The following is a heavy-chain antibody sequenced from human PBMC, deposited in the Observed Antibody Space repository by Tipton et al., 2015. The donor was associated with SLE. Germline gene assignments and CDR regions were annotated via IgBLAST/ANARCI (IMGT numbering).Heavy chain of an antibody. CDR2: IYYSGST. D-gene: IGHD7-27*01. CDR3: ARGGLGSDLRGSIYFGS. CDR1: GDSISSYY. V-gene: IGHV4-59*01. J-gene: IGHJ4*02. Sequence: LRLSCTVSGDSISSYYWNWLRQPPGKGLEWIGYIYYSGSTNSNPSLKSRVALSVDTSKNQFSLRLNSVTAADTAVYYCARGGLGSDLRGSIYFGSWGQGTLVTVSS.